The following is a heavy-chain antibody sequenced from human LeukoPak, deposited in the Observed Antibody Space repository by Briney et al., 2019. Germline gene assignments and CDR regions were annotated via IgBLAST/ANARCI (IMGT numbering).Heavy chain of an antibody. CDR3: ARDNPSQSGSYRYYFDY. CDR2: ISAYNGNT. CDR1: GYTFTSYG. J-gene: IGHJ4*02. D-gene: IGHD1-26*01. Sequence: GASVKVSCKASGYTFTSYGIGWVRQAPGQGLEWMGWISAYNGNTNYAQKLQGRVTMTTDTSTSTAYMELRSLRSDDTAVYYCARDNPSQSGSYRYYFDYWGQGTLVTVSS. V-gene: IGHV1-18*01.